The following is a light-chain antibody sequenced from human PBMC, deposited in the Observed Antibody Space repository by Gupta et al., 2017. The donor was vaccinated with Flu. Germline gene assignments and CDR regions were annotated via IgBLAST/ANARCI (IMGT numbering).Light chain of an antibody. CDR1: QSVSSY. CDR3: QQRSNWPIT. J-gene: IGKJ4*01. CDR2: DAS. Sequence: EIVLTQSPATLSLSPGERATLSCRASQSVSSYLAWYQQKPGQAPRLLIYDASNRATGLPARFSGSGSATXFTLTIXIRAPEDFAVYCCQQRSNWPITFGXGTKVEIK. V-gene: IGKV3-11*01.